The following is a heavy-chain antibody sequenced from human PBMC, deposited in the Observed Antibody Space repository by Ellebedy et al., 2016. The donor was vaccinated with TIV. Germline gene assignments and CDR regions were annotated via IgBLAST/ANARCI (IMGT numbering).Heavy chain of an antibody. CDR3: ARVPAAMNREGRFFDL. V-gene: IGHV4-59*01. D-gene: IGHD2-2*01. J-gene: IGHJ2*01. CDR2: IYYSGGT. Sequence: MPSETLSLTCTVSGGSISSYYWSWIRQPPGKGLEWIGHIYYSGGTNYNSSLTGRVTMSADTSKNQLSLKITSMTAADTAVYYCARVPAAMNREGRFFDLWGRGTLVIVSS. CDR1: GGSISSYY.